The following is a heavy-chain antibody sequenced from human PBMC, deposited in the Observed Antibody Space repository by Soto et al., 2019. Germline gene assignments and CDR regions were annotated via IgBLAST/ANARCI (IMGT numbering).Heavy chain of an antibody. CDR3: ATRITVFGLLIPPFDP. CDR1: VGSFNGYY. Sequence: PSETLSLTGAVYVGSFNGYYWNWIRERPGKGLEWIGEINHTGVTHYNPSLKSRVTMSVDTSKNQFSLRLSSVTAADTAIYYCATRITVFGLLIPPFDPWGQGTQVTVSS. V-gene: IGHV4-34*01. D-gene: IGHD3-3*01. J-gene: IGHJ5*02. CDR2: INHTGVT.